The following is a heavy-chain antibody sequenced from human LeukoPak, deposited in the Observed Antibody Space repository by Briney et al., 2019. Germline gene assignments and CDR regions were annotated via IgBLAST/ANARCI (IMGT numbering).Heavy chain of an antibody. Sequence: ASVKVSCKASGYTFTSYYMHWVPQAPGQGLEWMGIINPSGGSTSYAQKFQGRVTMTRDTSTSTVYMELSSLRSEDTAVYYCARDLGYYYDSSGYYDYWGQGTLVTVSS. D-gene: IGHD3-22*01. V-gene: IGHV1-46*01. J-gene: IGHJ4*02. CDR3: ARDLGYYYDSSGYYDY. CDR2: INPSGGST. CDR1: GYTFTSYY.